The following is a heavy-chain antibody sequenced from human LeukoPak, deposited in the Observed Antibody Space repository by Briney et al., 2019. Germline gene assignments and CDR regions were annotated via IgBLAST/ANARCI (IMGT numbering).Heavy chain of an antibody. Sequence: PGGSLRLSCATSGFTFSSYGFHWVRQAPGKGLEWVAVISNNGGYKHYTDSVKGRFTISRDNSKNTLYLQMNSLRVEDTAVYYCAREDTALVIAYWGQGTLVTVSS. CDR2: ISNNGGYK. J-gene: IGHJ4*02. CDR3: AREDTALVIAY. V-gene: IGHV3-33*01. D-gene: IGHD5-18*01. CDR1: GFTFSSYG.